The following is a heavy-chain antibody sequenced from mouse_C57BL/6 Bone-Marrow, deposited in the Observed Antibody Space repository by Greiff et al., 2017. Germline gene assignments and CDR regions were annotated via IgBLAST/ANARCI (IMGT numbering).Heavy chain of an antibody. CDR3: AGFTTGRFDY. J-gene: IGHJ2*01. V-gene: IGHV1-64*01. D-gene: IGHD2-12*01. CDR1: GYTFTSYW. Sequence: QVQLQQPGAELVKPGASVKLSCTASGYTFTSYWMHWVKQRPGQGLEWIGMIHPNSGSTNYNEKFKSKATLTVDKSSSTAYMQLSSLTSEDSAVYYGAGFTTGRFDYWGQGTTLTVSA. CDR2: IHPNSGST.